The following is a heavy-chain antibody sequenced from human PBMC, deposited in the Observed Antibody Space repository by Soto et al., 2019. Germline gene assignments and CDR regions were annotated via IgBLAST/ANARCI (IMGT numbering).Heavy chain of an antibody. CDR2: IVVGSGNT. Sequence: QMQRVQSGPEVKKPGTSVKVSGKASGFTFTSSAVQWVRQARGQRLEWIGWIVVGSGNTNYAQKFKERVTITRDMSTSTAYMELSSLRSEDTAVYYCAALWFGELFQPVDGMDVWGQGTTVTVSS. CDR3: AALWFGELFQPVDGMDV. V-gene: IGHV1-58*01. J-gene: IGHJ6*02. CDR1: GFTFTSSA. D-gene: IGHD3-10*01.